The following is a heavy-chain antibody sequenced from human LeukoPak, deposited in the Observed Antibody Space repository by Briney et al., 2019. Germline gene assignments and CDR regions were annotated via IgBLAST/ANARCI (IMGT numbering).Heavy chain of an antibody. D-gene: IGHD1/OR15-1a*01. Sequence: GGSLRLSCAASGFTFSIFGIHWVRQAPSKGLEWVAAISPDGNKEYYTESVKGRFTVSRDNSNNMIYLQINSLRAEDSAVYYCAKINNVDDFWGQGTLVTVSS. CDR3: AKINNVDDF. CDR1: GFTFSIFG. V-gene: IGHV3-30*18. J-gene: IGHJ4*02. CDR2: ISPDGNKE.